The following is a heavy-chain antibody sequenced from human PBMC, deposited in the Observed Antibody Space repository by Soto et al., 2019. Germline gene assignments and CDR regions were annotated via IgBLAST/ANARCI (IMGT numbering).Heavy chain of an antibody. CDR3: ARDSLVVVAATPRWFDP. J-gene: IGHJ5*02. V-gene: IGHV1-69*01. CDR1: GGTFSSYA. Sequence: QVQLVQSGAEVKKPGSSVKVSCKSSGGTFSSYAFSWVRQAPGQGLEWMGGIIPMFGTANYAQKFQGRVTITADESTSKAYMELSSLRFEDTAVYYCARDSLVVVAATPRWFDPWGQGTLVTVSS. CDR2: IIPMFGTA. D-gene: IGHD2-15*01.